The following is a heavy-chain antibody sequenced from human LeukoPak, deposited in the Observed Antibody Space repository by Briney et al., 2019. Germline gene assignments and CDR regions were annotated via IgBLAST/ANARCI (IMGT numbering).Heavy chain of an antibody. J-gene: IGHJ4*02. CDR2: INPNSGGT. CDR3: ARGGPKRIAVAGMSFDY. V-gene: IGHV1-2*02. CDR1: GYTFTGYY. Sequence: ASVKVSCKASGYTFTGYYMHWVRQAPGQGLEWMGWINPNSGGTNYAQKFQGRVTMTRDTSISTAYMELSRLRSDDTAVYYCARGGPKRIAVAGMSFDYWGQGTLVTVSP. D-gene: IGHD6-19*01.